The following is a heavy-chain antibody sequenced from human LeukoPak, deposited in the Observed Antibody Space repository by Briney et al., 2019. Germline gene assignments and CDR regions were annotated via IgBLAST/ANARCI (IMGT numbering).Heavy chain of an antibody. CDR3: ASSLVLRFLEWSRPFDP. Sequence: LXLTXTXXGGSIXXGGYYWSWIRQHPGKGLEWIGYIYYSGSTYYNPSLKSRVTISVDTSKNQFSLKLSSVTAADTAVYYCASSLVLRFLEWSRPFDPWGQGTLVTVSS. J-gene: IGHJ5*02. V-gene: IGHV4-31*02. D-gene: IGHD3-3*01. CDR1: GGSIXXGGYY. CDR2: IYYSGST.